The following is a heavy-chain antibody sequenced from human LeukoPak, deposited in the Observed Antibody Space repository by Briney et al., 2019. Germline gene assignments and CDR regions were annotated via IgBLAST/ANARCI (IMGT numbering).Heavy chain of an antibody. Sequence: GGSQRLSCAASGFTFSSYSMNWVRQAPGKGLEWVSSISSSSSYIYYADSVKGRFTISRDNAKNSLYLQMNSLRAEDTAVYYCARDSYGDYVLDYWGQETLVTVSS. CDR1: GFTFSSYS. CDR2: ISSSSSYI. D-gene: IGHD4-17*01. V-gene: IGHV3-21*01. J-gene: IGHJ4*02. CDR3: ARDSYGDYVLDY.